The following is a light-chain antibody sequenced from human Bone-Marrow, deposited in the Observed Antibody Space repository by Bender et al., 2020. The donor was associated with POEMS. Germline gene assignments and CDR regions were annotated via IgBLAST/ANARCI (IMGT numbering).Light chain of an antibody. Sequence: QSVLTQPPSVSEAPRQRVTISCTGSSSNTGSGYDINWYQHLPGTATKLLIYGYNNRPSGVPDRFSGSKSGTSASLAITGLQAEDEGDYYCQSYDNSLGGWVFGGGTKLTVL. CDR3: QSYDNSLGGWV. J-gene: IGLJ3*02. V-gene: IGLV1-40*01. CDR2: GYN. CDR1: SSNTGSGYD.